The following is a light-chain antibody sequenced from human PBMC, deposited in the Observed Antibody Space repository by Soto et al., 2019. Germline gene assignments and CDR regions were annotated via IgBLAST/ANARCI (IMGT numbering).Light chain of an antibody. CDR1: SSDVSAYNR. Sequence: QSALTQPASVSGSPGQSITISCTGTSSDVSAYNRVSWYQQHSGKAPKLMIYEVSNRPSGVSNRFSGSKSGNTASLTISGLQAEDEADYYCSSYTSSSTSHVVFGGGTKLTVL. V-gene: IGLV2-14*01. CDR3: SSYTSSSTSHVV. J-gene: IGLJ2*01. CDR2: EVS.